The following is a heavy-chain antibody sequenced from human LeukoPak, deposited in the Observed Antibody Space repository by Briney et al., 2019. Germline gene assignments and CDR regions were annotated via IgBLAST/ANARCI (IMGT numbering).Heavy chain of an antibody. Sequence: PGGSLRLSCAASGFTFSSYAMSWVRQAPGKGLEWVSAISGSGGSTYYADSAKGRFTISRDNSKNTLYLQMNSLRAEDTAVYYCAKAEAVAGTEGFDYWGQGTLVTVSS. D-gene: IGHD6-19*01. V-gene: IGHV3-23*01. CDR3: AKAEAVAGTEGFDY. J-gene: IGHJ4*02. CDR2: ISGSGGST. CDR1: GFTFSSYA.